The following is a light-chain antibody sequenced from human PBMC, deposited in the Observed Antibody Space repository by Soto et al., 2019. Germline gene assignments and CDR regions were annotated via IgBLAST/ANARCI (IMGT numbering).Light chain of an antibody. CDR1: QRISNW. Sequence: DIQMTQSPSTLSASVGDRVTITCRASQRISNWLAWYQQKPGKAPKLLIYDASSLESGVPSRFSGSGSGTEFTLTISSLQPDDFATYYCQQYNSYTVTFGQGTKVEIK. CDR2: DAS. V-gene: IGKV1-5*01. J-gene: IGKJ1*01. CDR3: QQYNSYTVT.